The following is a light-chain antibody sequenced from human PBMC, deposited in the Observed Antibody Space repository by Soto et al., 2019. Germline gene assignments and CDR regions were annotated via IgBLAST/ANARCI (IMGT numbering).Light chain of an antibody. CDR1: QSVSSY. CDR2: DAS. Sequence: EILLTQSPTTPSFSPVERATLSRRASQSVSSYLAWYQQKPGQAPRLLIYDASNRATGIPVRFSGSGSGTDFTLTISSLEPEDFALYYCQQRNNWPITFGQGTRLEIK. V-gene: IGKV3-11*01. J-gene: IGKJ5*01. CDR3: QQRNNWPIT.